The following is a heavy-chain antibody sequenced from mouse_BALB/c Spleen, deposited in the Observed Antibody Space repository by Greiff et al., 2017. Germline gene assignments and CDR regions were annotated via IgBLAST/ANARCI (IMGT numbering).Heavy chain of an antibody. V-gene: IGHV14-1*02. CDR1: AFTIKAYY. J-gene: IGHJ2*01. CDR3: ASAPPSDY. Sequence: FQLQQSGAELVRPGALVKLSSKASAFTIKAYYMHWVKQRPEQGLEWIGWIDPENGNTIYDPKFQGKASITADTSSNTAYLQLSSLTSEDTAVYYCASAPPSDYWGQGTTLTVSS. CDR2: IDPENGNT.